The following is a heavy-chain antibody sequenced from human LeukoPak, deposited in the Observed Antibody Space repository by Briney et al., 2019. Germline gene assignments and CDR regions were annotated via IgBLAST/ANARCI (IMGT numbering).Heavy chain of an antibody. CDR1: GFTFSGYA. V-gene: IGHV3-21*06. CDR3: ARDPAEADC. J-gene: IGHJ4*02. CDR2: INGGGNT. Sequence: GGSLRLSCAASGFTFSGYAMNWVRQAPGKGLEWVSSINGGGNTFYADSVKGRFAISRDNAKNSLYLQMNGLRAEDTAVYYCARDPAEADCWGQGTLATVSS.